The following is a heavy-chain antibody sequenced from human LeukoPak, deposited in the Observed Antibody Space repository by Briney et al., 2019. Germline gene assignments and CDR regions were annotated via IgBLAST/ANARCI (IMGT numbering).Heavy chain of an antibody. CDR1: GGSISSYY. J-gene: IGHJ4*02. CDR3: ARGYPLHFDY. CDR2: IYYNGST. D-gene: IGHD3-10*01. V-gene: IGHV4-59*08. Sequence: SETLSLTCTVSGGSISSYYWSWIRQPPGKGLEWIGYIYYNGSTNYNPSLKSRVTISVDTSKNQFSLRLSSVTAADTAVYFCARGYPLHFDYWGQGILVTVSS.